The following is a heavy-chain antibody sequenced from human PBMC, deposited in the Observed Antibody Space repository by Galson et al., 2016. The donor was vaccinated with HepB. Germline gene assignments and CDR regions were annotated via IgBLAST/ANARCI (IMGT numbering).Heavy chain of an antibody. D-gene: IGHD3-16*01. J-gene: IGHJ4*02. Sequence: ETLSLTCSVSDGSISSSSFSWGWIRQPPGRGLEWIGTVYRGRTYYNPSLEGRVTISVGMSTDLWALKRTARTAADTAGEDWARAGGGKKERGDEGGQGT. CDR1: DGSISSSSFS. CDR3: ARAGGGKKERGDE. CDR2: VYRGRT. V-gene: IGHV4-39*01.